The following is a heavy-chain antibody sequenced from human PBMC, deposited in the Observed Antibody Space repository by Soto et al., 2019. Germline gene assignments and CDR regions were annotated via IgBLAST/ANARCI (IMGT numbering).Heavy chain of an antibody. D-gene: IGHD3-22*01. CDR3: ALGGEMKYYENIGYLY. CDR2: INSDGTST. V-gene: IGHV3-74*01. Sequence: GGSLRLSCAASGFTFSSYWMHWVRQAPGKGLVWVSRINSDGTSTSYADSVKGRFTISRDNAKNTLYLQMNSLRAEDTAVYYCALGGEMKYYENIGYLYWGQGTLVTVSS. J-gene: IGHJ4*02. CDR1: GFTFSSYW.